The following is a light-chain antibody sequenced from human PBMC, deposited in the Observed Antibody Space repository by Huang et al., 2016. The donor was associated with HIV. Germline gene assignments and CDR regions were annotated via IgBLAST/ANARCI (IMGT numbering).Light chain of an antibody. Sequence: EVVLTQSPGTLSLSPGERATLSCRAIQSVSNSYLAWYRHKPGQTPRLLIPGASSRATGIPDRFSGTESGTDFTLTINRLEPEDFAVYYCQQYGSPPFTFGGGTKVEIK. CDR2: GAS. V-gene: IGKV3-20*01. J-gene: IGKJ4*01. CDR1: QSVSNSY. CDR3: QQYGSPPFT.